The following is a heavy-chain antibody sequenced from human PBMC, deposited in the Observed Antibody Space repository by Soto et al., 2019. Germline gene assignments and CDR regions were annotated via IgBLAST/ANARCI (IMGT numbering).Heavy chain of an antibody. CDR1: GGSISSSSYY. Sequence: SETLSLTCTVSGGSISSSSYYWGWIRQPPGKGLEWIGSIYYSGSTYYNPSLKSRVTISVDTSKNQFSLKLSSVTAADTAVYYCAKPSNYEGSWFDPWGQGTLVTVSS. D-gene: IGHD3-22*01. CDR3: AKPSNYEGSWFDP. J-gene: IGHJ5*02. V-gene: IGHV4-39*01. CDR2: IYYSGST.